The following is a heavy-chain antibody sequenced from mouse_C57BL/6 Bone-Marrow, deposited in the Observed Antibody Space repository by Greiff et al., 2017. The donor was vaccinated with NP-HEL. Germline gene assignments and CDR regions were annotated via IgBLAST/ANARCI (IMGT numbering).Heavy chain of an antibody. Sequence: VKLVESGPELVKPGASVKISCKASGYAFSSSWMNWVKQRPGKGLEWIGRIYPGDGDTNYNGKFKGKATLTADKSSSTAYMQLSSLTSEDSAVYFCARYYGSSFDWYFDVWGTGTTVTVSS. CDR3: ARYYGSSFDWYFDV. CDR1: GYAFSSSW. D-gene: IGHD1-1*01. V-gene: IGHV1-82*01. J-gene: IGHJ1*03. CDR2: IYPGDGDT.